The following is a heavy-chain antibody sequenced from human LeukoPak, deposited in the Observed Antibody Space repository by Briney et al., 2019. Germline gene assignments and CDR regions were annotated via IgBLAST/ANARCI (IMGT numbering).Heavy chain of an antibody. CDR2: ISGSGGST. Sequence: GGSLVLSCAASGFTFASYAMTWVRQAPGKGLEWFSAISGSGGSTYYADSVKGRFTISRDNYKNTLYLQMTSLRAEDTAVYYCARDSGIYDSSGYYGLSYYGMDVWGQGTTVTVSS. J-gene: IGHJ6*02. CDR3: ARDSGIYDSSGYYGLSYYGMDV. CDR1: GFTFASYA. D-gene: IGHD3-22*01. V-gene: IGHV3-23*01.